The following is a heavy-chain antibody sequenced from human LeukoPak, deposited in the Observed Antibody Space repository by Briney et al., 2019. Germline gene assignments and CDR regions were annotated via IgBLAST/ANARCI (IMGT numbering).Heavy chain of an antibody. D-gene: IGHD1-20*01. V-gene: IGHV4-30-4*01. CDR2: IYYSGST. CDR3: AREGFSPLYNWNARYFDY. J-gene: IGHJ4*02. CDR1: CGSISSCDYY. Sequence: PSETLSLTCTVSCGSISSCDYYWSWIRQPPGKGLEWIGYIYYSGSTYYNPSLKSRVTISVDTSKDQFSLKLSSVTAADTAVYYCAREGFSPLYNWNARYFDYWGQGTLVTVSS.